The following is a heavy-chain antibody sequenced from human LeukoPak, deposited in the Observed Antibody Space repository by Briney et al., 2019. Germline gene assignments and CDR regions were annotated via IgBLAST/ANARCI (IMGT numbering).Heavy chain of an antibody. Sequence: VASVKVSCKASGYTFTGYYMHWVRQAPGQGLEWMGWINPNSGGTNYAQKLQGRVTMTTDTSTSTAYMELRSLRSDDTAVYYCARVGGYGQPYYFDYWGQGTLVTVSS. V-gene: IGHV1-2*02. CDR2: INPNSGGT. D-gene: IGHD5-18*01. CDR3: ARVGGYGQPYYFDY. J-gene: IGHJ4*02. CDR1: GYTFTGYY.